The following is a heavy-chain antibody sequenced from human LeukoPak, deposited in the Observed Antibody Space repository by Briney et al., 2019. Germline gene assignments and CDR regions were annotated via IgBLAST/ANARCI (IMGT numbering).Heavy chain of an antibody. CDR2: IIPIFGTA. D-gene: IGHD4-17*01. J-gene: IGHJ3*02. V-gene: IGHV1-69*06. Sequence: GASVKVSCKASGGTFSSYAISWVRQAPGQGLEWMGGIIPIFGTANYAQKFQGRVTITADKSTSTAYMELSSLRSEDTALYFCARVRYGDYDDAFDIWGQGTMVTVSS. CDR1: GGTFSSYA. CDR3: ARVRYGDYDDAFDI.